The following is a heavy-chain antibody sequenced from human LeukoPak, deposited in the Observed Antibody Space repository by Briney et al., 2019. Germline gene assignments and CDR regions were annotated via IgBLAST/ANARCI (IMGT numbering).Heavy chain of an antibody. J-gene: IGHJ4*02. V-gene: IGHV4-38-2*02. CDR3: AREDRSGWHPPFDS. D-gene: IGHD6-19*01. Sequence: SETLSLTCTVSGYSISSGYDWGWIRPPPGKGLEWIGSIYYRRTTYYNPSLKSRVTISVDTSRNQFSLKLKFVTAADTAVYYCAREDRSGWHPPFDSWGQGTLVTVSS. CDR2: IYYRRTT. CDR1: GYSISSGYD.